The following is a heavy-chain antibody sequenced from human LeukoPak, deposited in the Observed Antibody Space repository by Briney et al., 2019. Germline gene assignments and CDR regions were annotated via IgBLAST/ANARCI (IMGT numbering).Heavy chain of an antibody. J-gene: IGHJ3*02. CDR3: ARGGDLTGYYSTVDAFDI. CDR2: ISYDGGNK. D-gene: IGHD3-9*01. Sequence: GGSLRLSCTVSGFTFSDHAMHWVRQAPGKGLESMAIISYDGGNKYYADSVKGRFTISRDSSKNTLYLQMNSLRAEDTAVYYCARGGDLTGYYSTVDAFDIWGQGTMVTVSP. CDR1: GFTFSDHA. V-gene: IGHV3-30*14.